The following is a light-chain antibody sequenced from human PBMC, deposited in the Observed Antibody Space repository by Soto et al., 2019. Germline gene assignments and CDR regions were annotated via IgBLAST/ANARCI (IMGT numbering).Light chain of an antibody. CDR1: QSITTY. CDR3: QQSYSSPRT. V-gene: IGKV1-39*01. Sequence: DIQMSQFSSSLSASVGDRVTITCRASQSITTYLTWYQQKPGKAPKLPIYTASSLQSGVPSRFSGSGSGTDFTLTISSLQPEDFATYFCQQSYSSPRTFGQGTKVDI. CDR2: TAS. J-gene: IGKJ1*01.